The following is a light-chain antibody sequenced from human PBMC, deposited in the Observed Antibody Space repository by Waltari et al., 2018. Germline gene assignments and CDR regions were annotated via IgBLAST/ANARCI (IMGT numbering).Light chain of an antibody. Sequence: EIVMTQSPAPLSVSPGERATLPCRASQSVSSNLAWYQQKPGQAPRLLIYGASTRATTVPARFSGSGSGTDFTLTISSLQSEDFAIYYCQQYNNWPWTFGQGTKVAIK. V-gene: IGKV3-15*01. J-gene: IGKJ1*01. CDR2: GAS. CDR3: QQYNNWPWT. CDR1: QSVSSN.